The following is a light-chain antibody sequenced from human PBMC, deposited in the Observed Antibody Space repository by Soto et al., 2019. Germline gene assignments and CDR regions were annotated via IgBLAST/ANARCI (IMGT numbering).Light chain of an antibody. J-gene: IGKJ4*01. Sequence: EIVMTQSPATLSVSPGERATLSCRASQTANSNLAWYQKKPGQAPRLLIYGASTRAPGIPARFSGSGSGTEFTLTISSLQSEDFAVYYCQQYNNWPPLTFGGGTKVDIK. CDR1: QTANSN. CDR3: QQYNNWPPLT. CDR2: GAS. V-gene: IGKV3D-15*01.